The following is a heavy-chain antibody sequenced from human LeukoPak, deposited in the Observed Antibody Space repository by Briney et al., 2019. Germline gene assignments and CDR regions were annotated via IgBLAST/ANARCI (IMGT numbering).Heavy chain of an antibody. CDR1: GYTFTGYY. V-gene: IGHV1-2*02. Sequence: EASVKVSCKASGYTFTGYYMHWVRQAPGQGLEWMGWINPNSGGTNYAQKFQGRVTMTRDTSISTAYMELSRLRSDDTAVYYCASGYYDSSGYYPYYFDYWGQGTLVTVSS. J-gene: IGHJ4*02. CDR3: ASGYYDSSGYYPYYFDY. CDR2: INPNSGGT. D-gene: IGHD3-22*01.